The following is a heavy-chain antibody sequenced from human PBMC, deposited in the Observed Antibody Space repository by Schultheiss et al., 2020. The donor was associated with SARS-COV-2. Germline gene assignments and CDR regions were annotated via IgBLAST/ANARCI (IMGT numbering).Heavy chain of an antibody. V-gene: IGHV3-21*01. Sequence: GGSLRLSCAASGFTFSAHYMDWVRQAPGKGLEWVASISSTSSYIYYADSVKGRFTISRDNAKNSLYLQMNSLRAEDTAVYYCARERGWDLYYFDYWGQGTLVTVSS. J-gene: IGHJ4*02. CDR1: GFTFSAHY. CDR3: ARERGWDLYYFDY. D-gene: IGHD6-19*01. CDR2: ISSTSSYI.